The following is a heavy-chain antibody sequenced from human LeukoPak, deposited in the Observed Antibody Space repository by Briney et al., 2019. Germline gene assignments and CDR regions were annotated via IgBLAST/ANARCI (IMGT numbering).Heavy chain of an antibody. CDR2: VNSAGTYT. Sequence: GGSLRLSCAASGITFSTYWMHWVRQAPGKGLVWVSRVNSAGTYTNYACSVKGRFTISRDNAKNTVYLQMNSLRADDTAVYYCARGGDYGDFDYWGQGTLVTVSS. CDR1: GITFSTYW. J-gene: IGHJ4*02. V-gene: IGHV3-74*01. D-gene: IGHD4-17*01. CDR3: ARGGDYGDFDY.